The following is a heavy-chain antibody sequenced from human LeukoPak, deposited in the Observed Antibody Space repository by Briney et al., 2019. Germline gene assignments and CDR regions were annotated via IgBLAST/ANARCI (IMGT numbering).Heavy chain of an antibody. CDR3: ARDQLAVAGLFDY. V-gene: IGHV1-46*01. Sequence: ASVKVSCKASGYTXTSYYMHWVRQAPGQGLEWMGIINPSGGSTNYAQKFQGRVTLTRDTSTSTVYMELSSLRSEDTAVYYCARDQLAVAGLFDYWGQGTLVTVSS. J-gene: IGHJ4*02. CDR1: GYTXTSYY. D-gene: IGHD6-19*01. CDR2: INPSGGST.